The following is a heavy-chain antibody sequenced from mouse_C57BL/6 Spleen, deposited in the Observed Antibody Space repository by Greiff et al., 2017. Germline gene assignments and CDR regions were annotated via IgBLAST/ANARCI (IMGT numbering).Heavy chain of an antibody. Sequence: EVQLQQSGAELVKPGASVKLSCTASGFNIKDYYMHWVKQRTEQGLEWIGRIDPEDGETKYATKFQGKATITADTSSNTAYLQLSSLTSEDTAIDYCARGYYYGSSGRYFDVWGTWTTVTVSS. V-gene: IGHV14-2*01. J-gene: IGHJ1*03. CDR2: IDPEDGET. CDR3: ARGYYYGSSGRYFDV. D-gene: IGHD1-1*01. CDR1: GFNIKDYY.